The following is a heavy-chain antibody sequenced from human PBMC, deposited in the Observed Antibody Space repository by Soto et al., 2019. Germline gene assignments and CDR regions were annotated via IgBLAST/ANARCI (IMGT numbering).Heavy chain of an antibody. Sequence: PSETLSLTCTVSGGSISSSSSYWAWFRQPPGRGLEWIGSIYYRGSTYYNPSLKSRVTISVDTSKNQFSLKLSSVTAADTAVYYCARIAAAAYYFDYWGQGTLVTVSS. CDR2: IYYRGST. CDR1: GGSISSSSSY. J-gene: IGHJ4*02. D-gene: IGHD6-13*01. V-gene: IGHV4-39*01. CDR3: ARIAAAAYYFDY.